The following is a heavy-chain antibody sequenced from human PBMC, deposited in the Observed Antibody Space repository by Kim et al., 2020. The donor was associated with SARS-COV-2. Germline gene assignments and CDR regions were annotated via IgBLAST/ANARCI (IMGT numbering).Heavy chain of an antibody. D-gene: IGHD4-17*01. Sequence: SETLSLTCTVSGGSISSYYWSWIRQPPGKGLEWIGYIYYSGSTNYNPSLKSRVTISVDTSKNQFPLKLSSVTAADTAVYYCASSYGDYLPYGMDVWGQGTTVTVSS. CDR3: ASSYGDYLPYGMDV. CDR1: GGSISSYY. CDR2: IYYSGST. V-gene: IGHV4-59*08. J-gene: IGHJ6*02.